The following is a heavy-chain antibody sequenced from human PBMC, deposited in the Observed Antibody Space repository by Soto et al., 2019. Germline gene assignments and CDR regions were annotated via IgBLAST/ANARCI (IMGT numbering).Heavy chain of an antibody. D-gene: IGHD6-6*01. J-gene: IGHJ3*02. V-gene: IGHV1-58*01. CDR2: IVVGSGNT. CDR3: ARADSSSDAFDI. CDR1: GFTFTSSA. Sequence: SVKVSCKASGFTFTSSAVQWVRQARGQRLEWIGWIVVGSGNTNYAQKFQERVTITRDMSTSTAYMELSSLRSEDTAVYYCARADSSSDAFDIWGQGTMVTVSS.